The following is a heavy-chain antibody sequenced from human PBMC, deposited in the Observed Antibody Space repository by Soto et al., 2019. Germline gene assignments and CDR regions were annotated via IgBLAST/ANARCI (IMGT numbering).Heavy chain of an antibody. J-gene: IGHJ4*02. V-gene: IGHV4-39*01. Sequence: QLQLQESGPGLVKPSETLSLTCTVSGGSISSSSYYWGWIRQPPGKGLEWIGSIYYSGSTYYNPSLKSRVTISVDTSKNQFSLKLSSVTAADTVVYYCARPQYCSSTSCRFDYWGQGTLVTVSS. CDR1: GGSISSSSYY. D-gene: IGHD2-2*01. CDR3: ARPQYCSSTSCRFDY. CDR2: IYYSGST.